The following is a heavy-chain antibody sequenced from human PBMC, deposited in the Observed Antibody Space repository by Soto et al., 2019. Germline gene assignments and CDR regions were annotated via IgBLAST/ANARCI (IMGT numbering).Heavy chain of an antibody. Sequence: QVQLVQSGSEVKMHGSSVKVSCTTSGGTFSRHAINWVRQAPGQGLEWMGGIIPMFGTTNYAQKFKGRVTISADESTSTAYMELSSLRSEDAAVYYCARAAIHGSSWYFWFDPWGQVTLVTVSA. CDR2: IIPMFGTT. CDR3: ARAAIHGSSWYFWFDP. V-gene: IGHV1-69*01. D-gene: IGHD6-13*01. CDR1: GGTFSRHA. J-gene: IGHJ5*02.